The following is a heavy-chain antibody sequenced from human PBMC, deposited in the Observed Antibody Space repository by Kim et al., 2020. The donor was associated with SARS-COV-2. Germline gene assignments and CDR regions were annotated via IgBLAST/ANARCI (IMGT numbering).Heavy chain of an antibody. CDR3: ARAPYPYSSGWYGFDY. Sequence: VRNRFTISRDNSTNSLFLQTNSLTAEDTAVYYCARAPYPYSSGWYGFDYWGQGTLVTVSS. D-gene: IGHD6-13*01. V-gene: IGHV3-33*02. J-gene: IGHJ4*02.